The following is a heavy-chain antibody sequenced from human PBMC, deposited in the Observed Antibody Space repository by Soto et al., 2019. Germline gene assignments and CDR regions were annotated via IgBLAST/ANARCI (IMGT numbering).Heavy chain of an antibody. CDR2: ISGSGGST. D-gene: IGHD3-3*01. J-gene: IGHJ6*02. Sequence: GGSLRLSCAASGFTFSSYAMSWVRQAPGKGLEWVSAISGSGGSTYYADSVKGRFTISRDNSKNTLYLQMNSLRAEDTAVYYCAKDDHPSDFWSGPPGYYYGMDVWGQGTTVTVSS. V-gene: IGHV3-23*01. CDR3: AKDDHPSDFWSGPPGYYYGMDV. CDR1: GFTFSSYA.